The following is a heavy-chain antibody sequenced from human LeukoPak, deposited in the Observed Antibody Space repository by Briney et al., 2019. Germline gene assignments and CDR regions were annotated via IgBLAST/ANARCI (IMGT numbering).Heavy chain of an antibody. CDR1: GFTFGDYA. Sequence: PGGSLRLSCTASGFTFGDYAMTWVRQAPGKGLEWVGFIRSKVYGGTPEYAASVKGRFTISRDDSKGIAYLQMNSLKTVDTAVYYCTRDQTPYYWGQGTLVTVSS. CDR2: IRSKVYGGTP. V-gene: IGHV3-49*04. J-gene: IGHJ4*02. CDR3: TRDQTPYY.